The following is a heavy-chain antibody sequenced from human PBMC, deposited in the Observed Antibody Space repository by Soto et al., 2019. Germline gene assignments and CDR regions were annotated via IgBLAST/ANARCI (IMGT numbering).Heavy chain of an antibody. Sequence: GESLKISCKGSGYSFNSYWIGWVRQMPGKGLEWMGIIYPGDSDTRYSPSFQGQVTISADKSISTAYLQWSSLKASDTAMYYCARLPQYYYGSGSYWGYFDYWGQGTLVTVSS. D-gene: IGHD3-10*01. J-gene: IGHJ4*02. CDR1: GYSFNSYW. V-gene: IGHV5-51*01. CDR3: ARLPQYYYGSGSYWGYFDY. CDR2: IYPGDSDT.